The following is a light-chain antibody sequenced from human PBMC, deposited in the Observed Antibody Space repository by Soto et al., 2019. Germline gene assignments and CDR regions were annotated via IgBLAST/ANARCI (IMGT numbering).Light chain of an antibody. CDR1: SSDVGRYNY. CDR3: SPYRSLDIGV. V-gene: IGLV2-14*03. Sequence: QSALTQPASVSGSPGQSITISCTGTSSDVGRYNYVSWYQQHPGKAPKLMIYEVTYRPSGVSDRFSGSKSGNTASLTISGLQGEDGADYYCSPYRSLDIGVFGTGTKLPVL. J-gene: IGLJ1*01. CDR2: EVT.